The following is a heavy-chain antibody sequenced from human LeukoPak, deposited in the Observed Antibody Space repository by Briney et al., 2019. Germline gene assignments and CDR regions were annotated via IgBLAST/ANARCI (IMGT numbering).Heavy chain of an antibody. CDR3: ARDGQYSSSWHPSYYYYYGMDV. D-gene: IGHD6-13*01. CDR2: INPNSGGT. CDR1: GYTFTGYY. V-gene: IGHV1-2*02. J-gene: IGHJ6*02. Sequence: GASVKVSCKASGYTFTGYYIHWVRQAPGQGLEWMGWINPNSGGTNYAQKFQGRVTMTRDTSISTAYMELSRLRSDDTAVYYCARDGQYSSSWHPSYYYYYGMDVWGQGTTVTVSS.